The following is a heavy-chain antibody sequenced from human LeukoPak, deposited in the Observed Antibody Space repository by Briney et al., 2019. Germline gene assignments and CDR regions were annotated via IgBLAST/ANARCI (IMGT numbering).Heavy chain of an antibody. CDR3: AKKGSSSWYHFDY. Sequence: GGSLRLSCAASGFTFSSYGMHWVPQAPGKGLEGLAFIRFDGSNKNYADSVKGRFTISRDNSKNTLYLQMNSLRAEDTAVYYCAKKGSSSWYHFDYWGQGTLVTVSS. CDR1: GFTFSSYG. CDR2: IRFDGSNK. V-gene: IGHV3-30*02. D-gene: IGHD6-13*01. J-gene: IGHJ4*02.